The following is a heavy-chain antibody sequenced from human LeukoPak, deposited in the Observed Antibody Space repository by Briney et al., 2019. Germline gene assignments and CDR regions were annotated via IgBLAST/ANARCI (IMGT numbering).Heavy chain of an antibody. CDR3: ARDYSGSSAADY. CDR2: INPNSGGT. D-gene: IGHD1-26*01. Sequence: ASVKVSCKASGYTSTGYYMHWVRQAPGQGLEWMGWINPNSGGTNYAQKFQGRVTMTRDTSISTAYMELSRLRSDDTAVYYCARDYSGSSAADYWGQGTLVTVSS. CDR1: GYTSTGYY. J-gene: IGHJ4*02. V-gene: IGHV1-2*02.